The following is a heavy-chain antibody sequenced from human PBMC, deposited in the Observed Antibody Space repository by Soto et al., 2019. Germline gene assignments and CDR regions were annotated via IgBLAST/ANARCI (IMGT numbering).Heavy chain of an antibody. Sequence: PSETLSLTCAVYGGSFRGYYWSWIRQPPGKGLEWIGEINHSGSTNYNPSLKSRVTISVDTSKNQFSLKLSSVTAADTAVYYCARGQPLRFLEWLSSGYYYGMDVWGQGTTVTVSS. CDR2: INHSGST. CDR3: ARGQPLRFLEWLSSGYYYGMDV. J-gene: IGHJ6*02. D-gene: IGHD3-3*01. V-gene: IGHV4-34*01. CDR1: GGSFRGYY.